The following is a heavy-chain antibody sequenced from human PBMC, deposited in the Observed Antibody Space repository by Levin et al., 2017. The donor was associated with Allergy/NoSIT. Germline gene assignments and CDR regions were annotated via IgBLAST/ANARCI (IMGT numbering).Heavy chain of an antibody. CDR3: ARGHYSSSWYDAFDI. CDR2: ISYDGSNK. CDR1: GFTFSSYA. Sequence: GESLKISCAASGFTFSSYAMHWVRQAPGKGLEWVAVISYDGSNKYYADSVKGRFTISRDNSKNTLYLQMNSLRAEDTAVYYCARGHYSSSWYDAFDIWGQGTIVTVSS. V-gene: IGHV3-30-3*01. J-gene: IGHJ3*02. D-gene: IGHD6-13*01.